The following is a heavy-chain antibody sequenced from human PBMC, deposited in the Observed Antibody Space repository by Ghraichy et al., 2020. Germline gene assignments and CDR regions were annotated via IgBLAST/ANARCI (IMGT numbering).Heavy chain of an antibody. D-gene: IGHD5-18*01. V-gene: IGHV4-59*11. CDR2: VSYTGNT. Sequence: SETLSLTCTVSGGSISSPFWTWIRKPPGKGLEWIGYVSYTGNTNYKPSLKRRVPISVDTSKYQFSLSLTSVTAADTAVYYCARRGRGYSLYYCGLDVWGQGTTVTVSS. CDR3: ARRGRGYSLYYCGLDV. J-gene: IGHJ6*02. CDR1: GGSISSPF.